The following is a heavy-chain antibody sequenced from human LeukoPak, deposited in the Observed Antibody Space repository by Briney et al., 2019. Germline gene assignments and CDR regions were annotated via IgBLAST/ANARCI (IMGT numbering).Heavy chain of an antibody. D-gene: IGHD3-16*02. CDR1: GYTLTELS. CDR3: ATVLYVWGSYRSNWFDP. J-gene: IGHJ5*02. CDR2: FDPEDGET. V-gene: IGHV1-24*01. Sequence: ASVKVSCKVSGYTLTELSMHWVRQAPGEGLEWMGGFDPEDGETIYAQKFQGRVTMTEGTSTDTAYMELSSLRSEDTAVYYCATVLYVWGSYRSNWFDPWGQGTLVTVSS.